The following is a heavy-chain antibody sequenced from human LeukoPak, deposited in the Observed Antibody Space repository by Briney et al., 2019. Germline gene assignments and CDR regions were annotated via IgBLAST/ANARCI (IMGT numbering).Heavy chain of an antibody. D-gene: IGHD1-7*01. CDR1: GFTFSTYS. J-gene: IGHJ4*02. CDR3: ASGITGTTSAFDY. Sequence: GGSLRLSCAASGFTFSTYSMNWVRQAPGKGLEWVSSISRSSSYIYYADSLKGRFTISRDNAKNSLYLQMNSLRAEDTAVYYCASGITGTTSAFDYWGRGTLVTVSS. CDR2: ISRSSSYI. V-gene: IGHV3-21*01.